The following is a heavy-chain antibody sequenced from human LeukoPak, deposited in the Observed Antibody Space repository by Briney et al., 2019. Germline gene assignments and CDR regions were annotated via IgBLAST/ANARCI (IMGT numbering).Heavy chain of an antibody. CDR2: ISGSGGST. D-gene: IGHD4-17*01. V-gene: IGHV3-23*01. CDR1: GFTFSSYA. CDR3: ANDHYGDYGDFGSN. J-gene: IGHJ4*02. Sequence: PGGSLRLSCAASGFTFSSYAMSWVRQAPGKGLEWVSAISGSGGSTYYADSVKGRFTISRDNSKNTLYLQMNSLRAEDTAVYYCANDHYGDYGDFGSNWGQGTLVTVSS.